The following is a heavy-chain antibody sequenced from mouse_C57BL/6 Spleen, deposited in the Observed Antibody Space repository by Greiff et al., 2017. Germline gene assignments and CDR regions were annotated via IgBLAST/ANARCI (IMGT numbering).Heavy chain of an antibody. CDR3: ARGERDDYDLPFAY. CDR2: IRYDGSN. J-gene: IGHJ3*01. Sequence: EVKLMESGPGLVKPSQSLSLTCSVTGYSITSGYYWNWIRQFPGNKLEWMGYIRYDGSNNYNPSLKNRISITRDTSKNQFFLKLKSVTTEYTATYYCARGERDDYDLPFAYWGQGTLVTVSA. D-gene: IGHD2-4*01. CDR1: GYSITSGYY. V-gene: IGHV3-6*01.